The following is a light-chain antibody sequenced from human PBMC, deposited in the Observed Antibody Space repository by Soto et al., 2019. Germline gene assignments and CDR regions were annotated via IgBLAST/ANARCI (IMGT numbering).Light chain of an antibody. J-gene: IGKJ4*01. Sequence: EIVMTQSPATLSVSPGERATLSCRASQSVSSNLAWYQQKPGQAPRLLIYGASTRATGIPARFSGSGSGTEVTLTISSLQYEDFAVYYCQQYNNWPPLTFGGGTKVEIK. CDR3: QQYNNWPPLT. V-gene: IGKV3-15*01. CDR2: GAS. CDR1: QSVSSN.